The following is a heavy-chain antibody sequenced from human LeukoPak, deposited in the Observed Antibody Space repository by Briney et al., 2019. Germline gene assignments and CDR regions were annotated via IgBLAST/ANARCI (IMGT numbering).Heavy chain of an antibody. J-gene: IGHJ6*02. CDR3: VREGKESYGMDV. V-gene: IGHV3-7*01. CDR2: IKQAGSEK. Sequence: GGSLRLSCAASGFTFSNYWMSWVRQAPGKGLEWVANIKQAGSEKYYVDSVKGRFTISRDNAKNSLYLQINSLRAEDTAVYYCVREGKESYGMDVWGQGTTVTVSS. D-gene: IGHD3-10*01. CDR1: GFTFSNYW.